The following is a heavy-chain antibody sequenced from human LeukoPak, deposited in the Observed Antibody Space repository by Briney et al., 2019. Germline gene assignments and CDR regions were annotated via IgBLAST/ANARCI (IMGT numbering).Heavy chain of an antibody. D-gene: IGHD6-6*01. CDR3: ARSAIWPIAARRYYFDY. CDR1: GGSFSGYY. V-gene: IGHV4-34*01. J-gene: IGHJ4*02. Sequence: SETLSLTYAVYGGSFSGYYWSWIRQPPGKGLEWIGEINHSGSTNYNPSLKSRVTISVDTSKNQFSLKLSSVTAADTAVYYCARSAIWPIAARRYYFDYWGQGTLVTVSS. CDR2: INHSGST.